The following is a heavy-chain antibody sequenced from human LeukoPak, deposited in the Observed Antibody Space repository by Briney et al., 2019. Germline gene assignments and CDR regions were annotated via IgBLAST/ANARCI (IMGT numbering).Heavy chain of an antibody. Sequence: SETLSLTCTVSGGSISSYYWSWIRQPPGKGLEWIGYIYYSGSTNYNPSLESRVTISVDTSKNQFSLKLSSVTAADTAVYYCARSLSEGYYYGSGSSDYFDYWGQGTLVTVSS. CDR3: ARSLSEGYYYGSGSSDYFDY. CDR1: GGSISSYY. D-gene: IGHD3-10*01. CDR2: IYYSGST. J-gene: IGHJ4*02. V-gene: IGHV4-59*01.